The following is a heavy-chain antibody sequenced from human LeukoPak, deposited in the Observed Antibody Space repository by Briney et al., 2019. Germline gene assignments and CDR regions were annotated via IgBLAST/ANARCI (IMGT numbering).Heavy chain of an antibody. V-gene: IGHV3-21*01. CDR1: GFTFSSYS. CDR2: ISSSSSYI. D-gene: IGHD3-9*01. J-gene: IGHJ4*02. CDR3: ARENGKGTYYDILTGEIDY. Sequence: PGRSLRLSCAASGFTFSSYSMNWVRQAPGKGLEWVSSISSSSSYIYYADSVKGRFTISRDNAKNSLYLQMNSLRAEDTAVYYCARENGKGTYYDILTGEIDYWGQGTLVTVSS.